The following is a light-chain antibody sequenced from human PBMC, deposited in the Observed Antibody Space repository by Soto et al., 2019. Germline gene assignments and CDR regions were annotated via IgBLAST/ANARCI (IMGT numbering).Light chain of an antibody. V-gene: IGKV1-39*01. J-gene: IGKJ2*01. Sequence: IQMTQSPSSLSASVGDRVTITCRASQNINTYLNWYHHKPGQAPKLLIYAASNLQSGVPSRFSGSGFGTDFTLTISSLQPEDFATYYCQQSYSTPHTFGQGTNLEIK. CDR1: QNINTY. CDR2: AAS. CDR3: QQSYSTPHT.